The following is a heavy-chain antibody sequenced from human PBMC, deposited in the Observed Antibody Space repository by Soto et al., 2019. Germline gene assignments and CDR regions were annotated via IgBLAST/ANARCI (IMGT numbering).Heavy chain of an antibody. V-gene: IGHV3-23*01. CDR2: ISGGGGST. CDR1: GFIFNTYG. Sequence: PGGSLRLSCVVSGFIFNTYGMSWVRQAPGKGLEWVSSISGGGGSTYYAESVKGRFTISRDNSKNTLYLQMNSLRDEDTAVFYCAGVGSNGMDVWGQGTTVTVSS. J-gene: IGHJ6*02. CDR3: AGVGSNGMDV. D-gene: IGHD3-16*01.